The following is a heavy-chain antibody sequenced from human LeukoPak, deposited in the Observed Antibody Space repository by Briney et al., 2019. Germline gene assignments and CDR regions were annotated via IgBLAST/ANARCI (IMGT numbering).Heavy chain of an antibody. D-gene: IGHD3-22*01. CDR1: GGPFSGYY. V-gene: IGHV4-34*01. CDR3: ARHEAVVVITKAFDI. J-gene: IGHJ3*02. Sequence: SEPLSLTCAVYGGPFSGYYCSWIRQPPGKGLEWIGEINHSGSTNYNPSLKSRVNISVDTSKNQFSLKLSSVTAADTAVYYCARHEAVVVITKAFDIWGQGTMVTVSS. CDR2: INHSGST.